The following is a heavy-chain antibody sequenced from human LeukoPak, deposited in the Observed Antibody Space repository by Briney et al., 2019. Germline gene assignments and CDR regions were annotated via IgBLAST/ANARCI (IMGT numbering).Heavy chain of an antibody. CDR1: GGSISSYY. Sequence: PSETLSLTCTVSGGSISSYYWSWIRPPPGKGRVWIGYIYYSGSPNYNPSLKSRVTISVDTSKNQFSLKLSSVSAADTAVYYCASSLWFGFQNWGQGTLVTVSS. CDR3: ASSLWFGFQN. D-gene: IGHD3-10*01. CDR2: IYYSGSP. J-gene: IGHJ1*01. V-gene: IGHV4-59*01.